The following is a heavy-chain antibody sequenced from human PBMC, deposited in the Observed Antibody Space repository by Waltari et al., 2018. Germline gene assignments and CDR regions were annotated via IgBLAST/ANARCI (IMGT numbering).Heavy chain of an antibody. CDR2: ISSSSSTI. V-gene: IGHV3-48*01. D-gene: IGHD2-15*01. CDR3: AKEGYCSGGSCYPPGYYGMDV. J-gene: IGHJ6*02. Sequence: EVQLVESGGGLVQPGGSLRLSCAASGFTFSSYSMNWVRQAPGKGLEWVSYISSSSSTIYYADSVKGRFTISRDNAKNSLYLQMNSLRAEDTAVYYCAKEGYCSGGSCYPPGYYGMDVWGQGTTVTVSS. CDR1: GFTFSSYS.